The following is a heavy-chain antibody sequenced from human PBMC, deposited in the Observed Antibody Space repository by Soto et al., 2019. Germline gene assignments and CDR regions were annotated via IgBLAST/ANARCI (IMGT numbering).Heavy chain of an antibody. D-gene: IGHD2-8*01. CDR1: GGSISSGGYY. CDR2: IYYSGST. V-gene: IGHV4-31*03. J-gene: IGHJ4*02. Sequence: PSETLSLTCTVSGGSISSGGYYWSWIRQHPGKGLEWIGYIYYSGSTYYNPSLKSRVTISVDTSKNQFSLKLSSVTAADTAVYYCARAVQDIVLMVYGVFDYWGQGTLVTVSS. CDR3: ARAVQDIVLMVYGVFDY.